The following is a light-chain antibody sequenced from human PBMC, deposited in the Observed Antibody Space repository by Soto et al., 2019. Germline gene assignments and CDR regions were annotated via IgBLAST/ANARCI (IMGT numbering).Light chain of an antibody. V-gene: IGKV3-20*01. CDR2: GAS. CDR1: QSISSNY. J-gene: IGKJ1*01. Sequence: EIVLTQSPGTLSVSPGERATLSCRASQSISSNYLAWYQQKPGQAPGLLIYGASSRATGIPDRFSGSGSGTDFTLTSSRLEPEDSAIYYCQQYVSWTFGQGTKVEIK. CDR3: QQYVSWT.